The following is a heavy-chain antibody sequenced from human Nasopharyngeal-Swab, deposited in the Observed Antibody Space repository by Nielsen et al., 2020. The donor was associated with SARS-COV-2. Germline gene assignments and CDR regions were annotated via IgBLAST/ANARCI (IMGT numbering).Heavy chain of an antibody. CDR3: ARGGDGGLAHFDC. CDR1: GGSISSYY. CDR2: IYYSGST. J-gene: IGHJ4*02. V-gene: IGHV4-59*01. D-gene: IGHD2-21*01. Sequence: SETLSLTCTVSGGSISSYYWSWIRQPPGKGLEWIGYIYYSGSTNYNPSLKSRVTISVDTSKNQFSLKLSSVTAADTAVYYCARGGDGGLAHFDCWGQGGLVTVSS.